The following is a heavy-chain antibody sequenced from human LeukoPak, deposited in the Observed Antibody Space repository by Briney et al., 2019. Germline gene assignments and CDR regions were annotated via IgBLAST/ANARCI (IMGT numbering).Heavy chain of an antibody. J-gene: IGHJ4*02. CDR3: ARDYYDSSGYFDY. D-gene: IGHD3-22*01. V-gene: IGHV6-1*01. CDR1: GDSVSSNSAS. Sequence: SQTLSLTCAISGDSVSSNSASWNWIRQSPSRGLEWLGRTYYRSKWRNDYAVSVKSRITISPDTSKNQFSLQLNSVTPEDTAVYYCARDYYDSSGYFDYWGQGTLVTVSS. CDR2: TYYRSKWRN.